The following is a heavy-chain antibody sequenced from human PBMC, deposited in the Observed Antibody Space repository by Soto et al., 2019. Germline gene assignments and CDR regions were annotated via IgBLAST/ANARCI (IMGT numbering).Heavy chain of an antibody. CDR3: ARGSIRVDIVATSRKAYYYYYMDV. J-gene: IGHJ6*03. D-gene: IGHD5-12*01. V-gene: IGHV4-34*01. CDR2: INHSGST. Sequence: ASETLSLTCAVYGGSFSGYYWSWIRQPPGKGLEWIGEINHSGSTNYNPSLKSRVTISVDTSKNQFSLKLSSVTAADTAVYYCARGSIRVDIVATSRKAYYYYYMDVWGKGTTVTVSS. CDR1: GGSFSGYY.